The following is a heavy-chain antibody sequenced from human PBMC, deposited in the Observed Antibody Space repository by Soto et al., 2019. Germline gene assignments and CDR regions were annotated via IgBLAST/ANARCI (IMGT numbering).Heavy chain of an antibody. Sequence: QVHLVQSGAEVKKPGASVKVSCKASGYTFTSYGITWVRQAPGQGLEWMGWISAHNGNTDYAQNHQGSVIVTRDTSTSTAYMELRRLISDDTAVYYCARGRYGDYWGQGALVTVSS. CDR3: ARGRYGDY. D-gene: IGHD1-1*01. V-gene: IGHV1-18*01. CDR2: ISAHNGNT. J-gene: IGHJ4*02. CDR1: GYTFTSYG.